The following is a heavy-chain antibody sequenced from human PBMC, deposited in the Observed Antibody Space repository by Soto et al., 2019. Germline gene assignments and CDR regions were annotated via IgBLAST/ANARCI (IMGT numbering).Heavy chain of an antibody. Sequence: SGTLALTCTVSGGCINNHDGSWSRQPTGKGLEWIGYIYSPASPTYTPSLTPRVPFSADSSRAQFSLTLTSVTAADTPVYYCARPVLRPDLLADSFVDYYYYMDVWGQGTTVTVSS. CDR1: GGCINNHD. V-gene: IGHV4-59*08. CDR3: ARPVLRPDLLADSFVDYYYYMDV. J-gene: IGHJ6*03. CDR2: IYSPASP. D-gene: IGHD3-9*01.